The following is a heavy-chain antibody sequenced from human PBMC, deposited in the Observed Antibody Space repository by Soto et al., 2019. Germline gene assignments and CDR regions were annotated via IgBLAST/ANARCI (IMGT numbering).Heavy chain of an antibody. D-gene: IGHD3-9*01. V-gene: IGHV1-58*02. Sequence: SVKVSCKASGYTFTGYYMQWVRQARGQRLEWIGWIVVGSGNTNYAQKFQERVTITRDMSTSTAYMELSSLRSEDTAVYYCATAPAPGYYDILTGYPHFDYWGQGTLVTVSS. J-gene: IGHJ4*02. CDR3: ATAPAPGYYDILTGYPHFDY. CDR1: GYTFTGYY. CDR2: IVVGSGNT.